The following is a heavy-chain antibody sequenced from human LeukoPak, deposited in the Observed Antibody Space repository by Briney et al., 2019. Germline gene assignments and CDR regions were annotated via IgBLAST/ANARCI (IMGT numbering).Heavy chain of an antibody. CDR1: GFTFSSYA. V-gene: IGHV3-30-3*02. Sequence: PGGSLRLSCAASGFTFSSYAMHWVRQAPGKGLEWVAVISYDGSNKYYADSVKGRFTISRDNSKNTLYLQMNSLRAEDTAVYYCAQGASFDPWGQGTLVTVSS. CDR3: AQGASFDP. J-gene: IGHJ5*02. CDR2: ISYDGSNK.